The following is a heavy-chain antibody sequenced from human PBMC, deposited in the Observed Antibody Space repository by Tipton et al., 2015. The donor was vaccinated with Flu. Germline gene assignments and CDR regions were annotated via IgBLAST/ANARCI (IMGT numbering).Heavy chain of an antibody. CDR2: IYGGGST. D-gene: IGHD3-10*01. J-gene: IGHJ6*03. V-gene: IGHV3-53*01. Sequence: SLRLSCAASGFTVNSNYMNWVRQAPGKGLEWVSLIYGGGSTKNADSVKGRFTISRDNSKNTLYLQMNSLRAEDTAVYYCARDTDYYGSGHWGYMDVWGKGTTVTVSS. CDR3: ARDTDYYGSGHWGYMDV. CDR1: GFTVNSNY.